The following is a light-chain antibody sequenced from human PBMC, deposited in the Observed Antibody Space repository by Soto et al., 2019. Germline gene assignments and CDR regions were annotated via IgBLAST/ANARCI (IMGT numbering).Light chain of an antibody. J-gene: IGKJ4*01. V-gene: IGKV3D-20*01. CDR2: DGS. Sequence: IVFTHSPATLSLSPGDRATLSCGASQSVRSSYVAWYQQKAGMAPRLLIYDGSSRASGIPDRFSGSGSGTDFTLTIGRLEPEDFALYYCQQYDNSAPLSFGGGTKV. CDR1: QSVRSSY. CDR3: QQYDNSAPLS.